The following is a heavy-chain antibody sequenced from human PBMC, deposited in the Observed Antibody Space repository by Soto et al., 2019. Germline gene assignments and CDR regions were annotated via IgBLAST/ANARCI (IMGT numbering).Heavy chain of an antibody. D-gene: IGHD3-3*01. Sequence: GGSLRLSCAASGFTFIDYYMSWIRQAPGKGLEWGSYISSSGSTIYYADSVKGRFTISRDNAKNSLYLQMNSLRAEDTAVYYCARGVLYDFWSGYYTRGYYYYGMDVWGQGTTVTVSS. CDR1: GFTFIDYY. CDR2: ISSSGSTI. J-gene: IGHJ6*02. V-gene: IGHV3-11*01. CDR3: ARGVLYDFWSGYYTRGYYYYGMDV.